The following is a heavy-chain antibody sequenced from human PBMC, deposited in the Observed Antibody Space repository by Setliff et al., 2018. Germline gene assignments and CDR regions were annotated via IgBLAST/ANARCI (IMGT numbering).Heavy chain of an antibody. Sequence: GESLKISCKGSGHSFNTYWITWVRQMPGKGLEWMGIIYPGDSDTRYSPSFQGQVTISADKSISTAYLQWSSLKASDTAMYYCARQAIFGSDAFDIWGQGTMVTVSS. CDR2: IYPGDSDT. V-gene: IGHV5-51*01. D-gene: IGHD3-3*01. CDR3: ARQAIFGSDAFDI. CDR1: GHSFNTYW. J-gene: IGHJ3*02.